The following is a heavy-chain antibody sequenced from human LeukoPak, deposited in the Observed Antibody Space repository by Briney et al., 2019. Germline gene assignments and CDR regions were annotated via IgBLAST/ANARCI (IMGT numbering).Heavy chain of an antibody. J-gene: IGHJ4*02. Sequence: SGTLSLTCTVPGGSIISSSYYWGSIRQPPGRGLEWIGRIYYIGSTSYTPSLKSRVTISVDTSKNQFSLKLSSVTAADTAVYYCAAGPPYYDRLTRYHPDRFDYWREGTLVTVSS. D-gene: IGHD3-9*01. V-gene: IGHV4-39*07. CDR1: GGSIISSSYY. CDR3: AAGPPYYDRLTRYHPDRFDY. CDR2: IYYIGST.